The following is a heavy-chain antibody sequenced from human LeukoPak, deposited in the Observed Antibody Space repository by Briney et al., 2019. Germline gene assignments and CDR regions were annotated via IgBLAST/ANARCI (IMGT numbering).Heavy chain of an antibody. CDR1: GYTFTSYD. D-gene: IGHD3-10*01. CDR3: ARLVVRGTTGDGGDY. CDR2: MNPNSGNT. J-gene: IGHJ4*02. V-gene: IGHV1-8*01. Sequence: ASVKVSCKASGYTFTSYDIHWVREATGQGLERMGWMNPNSGNTGYAQNFQGRVTMTRNTSISTAYMELSSLRSEDTAVYYCARLVVRGTTGDGGDYWGQGTLVTVSS.